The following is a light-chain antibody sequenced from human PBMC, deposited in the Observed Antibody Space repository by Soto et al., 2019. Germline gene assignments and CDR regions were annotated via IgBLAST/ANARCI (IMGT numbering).Light chain of an antibody. CDR1: QGISNY. Sequence: DIQVTQSPSSLSASVGDRVTITCREGQGISNYLAWYQQKPGAVPELLIYAASTLQSGVPSRFSGSGSGTDFTLTISSLHPEDVATYYCQKYNMAPRTFGQGTKVEIK. J-gene: IGKJ1*01. CDR2: AAS. V-gene: IGKV1-27*01. CDR3: QKYNMAPRT.